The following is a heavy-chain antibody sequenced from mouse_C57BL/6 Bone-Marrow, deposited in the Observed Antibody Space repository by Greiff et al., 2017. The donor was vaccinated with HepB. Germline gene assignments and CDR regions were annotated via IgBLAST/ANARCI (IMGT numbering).Heavy chain of an antibody. Sequence: QVQLQQSGAELVRPGTSVKMSCKASGYTFTNYWIGWAKQRPGHGLEWIGDIYPGGGYTNYNEKFKGKATLTADKSSSTAYMQFSSLTSEDSAIYYCARGPLYYGSSYVTFHWYFDVWGTGTTVTVSS. D-gene: IGHD1-1*01. CDR3: ARGPLYYGSSYVTFHWYFDV. V-gene: IGHV1-63*01. J-gene: IGHJ1*03. CDR1: GYTFTNYW. CDR2: IYPGGGYT.